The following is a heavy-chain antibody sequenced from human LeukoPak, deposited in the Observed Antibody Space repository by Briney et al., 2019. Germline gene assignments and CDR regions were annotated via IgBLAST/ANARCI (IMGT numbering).Heavy chain of an antibody. D-gene: IGHD6-19*01. CDR2: ISSSSSTI. V-gene: IGHV3-48*01. J-gene: IGHJ4*02. Sequence: GGSLRLSCAASGFTFSSYSMNWVRQAPGKGLEWVSYISSSSSTIYYADSVKGRFTISRDNAKNSLYLQMNSLRAEDTAVYYCARDRGIAVADYCDYWGQGTLVTVSS. CDR3: ARDRGIAVADYCDY. CDR1: GFTFSSYS.